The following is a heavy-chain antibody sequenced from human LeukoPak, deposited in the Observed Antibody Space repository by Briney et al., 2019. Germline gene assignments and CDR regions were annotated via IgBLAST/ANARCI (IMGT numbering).Heavy chain of an antibody. CDR2: LYTSGPT. CDR3: ARDPQEKGTAMGFDP. D-gene: IGHD5-18*01. CDR1: GGSISRGSYS. Sequence: PSQTLSLTCTVSGGSISRGSYSWSWIRPPAGKGLEWFGRLYTSGPTNYHPSLKSRVTISVDPSKNQFSLKLSSVTAADTAVYYCARDPQEKGTAMGFDPWGQGTLVTVSS. V-gene: IGHV4-61*02. J-gene: IGHJ5*02.